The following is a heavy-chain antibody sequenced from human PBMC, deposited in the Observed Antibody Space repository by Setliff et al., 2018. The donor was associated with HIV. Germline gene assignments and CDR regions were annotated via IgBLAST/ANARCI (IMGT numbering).Heavy chain of an antibody. Sequence: SVKVSCKASGGTFSIYAISWVRQAPGQGLEWLGGIIPIFGIPNYAQKFQGRITITADESTSTAYMELSSLRSEDTAVNPFLRPQEWLLFDPVGYWGQGTLVTVSS. V-gene: IGHV1-69*13. CDR1: GGTFSIYA. CDR3: LRPQEWLLFDPVGY. J-gene: IGHJ4*02. CDR2: IIPIFGIP. D-gene: IGHD3-3*01.